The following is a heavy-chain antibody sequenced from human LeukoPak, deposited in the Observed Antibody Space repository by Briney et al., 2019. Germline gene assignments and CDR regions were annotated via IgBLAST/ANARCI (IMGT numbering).Heavy chain of an antibody. J-gene: IGHJ4*02. CDR1: RFTFSSFG. V-gene: IGHV3-30*02. D-gene: IGHD2-2*01. CDR3: ASRYCSSTSCFFDY. Sequence: GGSLRLSCAASRFTFSSFGMHWVRQAPGKGLEWVAFIRYDGTNKYYADSVKGRFTISRDNSKNTLYQQMNSLRAEDTAVYYCASRYCSSTSCFFDYWGQGTLVTVSS. CDR2: IRYDGTNK.